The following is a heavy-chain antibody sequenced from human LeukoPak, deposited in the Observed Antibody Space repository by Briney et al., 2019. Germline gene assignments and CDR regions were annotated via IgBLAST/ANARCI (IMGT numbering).Heavy chain of an antibody. V-gene: IGHV1-3*01. CDR1: GYTFTSYA. CDR3: ARVTLAAAGPPYNWFDP. J-gene: IGHJ5*02. Sequence: ASVKVSCKASGYTFTSYAMHWVRQAPGQRLEWMGWINAGNGNTKYSQKFQGRVTITRDTSASTAYMELRSLRSDDTAVYYCARVTLAAAGPPYNWFDPWGQGTLVTVSS. D-gene: IGHD6-13*01. CDR2: INAGNGNT.